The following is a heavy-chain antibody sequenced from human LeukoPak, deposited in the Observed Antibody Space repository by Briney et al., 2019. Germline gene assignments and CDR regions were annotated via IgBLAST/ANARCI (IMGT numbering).Heavy chain of an antibody. CDR1: GGSISSYY. CDR3: ARYCTNGVCYNDAFDI. J-gene: IGHJ3*02. V-gene: IGHV4-59*12. CDR2: TYYSGTT. D-gene: IGHD2-8*01. Sequence: SETLSLTCTVSGGSISSYYWSWIRQPPGKGLEWIGYTYYSGTTNYNPSLKSRVTISVDTSKNQFSLKLSSVTAADTAVYYCARYCTNGVCYNDAFDIWGQGTMVTVSS.